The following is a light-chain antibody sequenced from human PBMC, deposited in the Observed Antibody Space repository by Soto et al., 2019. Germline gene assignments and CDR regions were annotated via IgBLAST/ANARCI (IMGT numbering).Light chain of an antibody. V-gene: IGLV1-40*01. CDR1: SSNIGAGYD. Sequence: QSVLTQPPSVSGARGQRVTISCTGSSSNIGAGYDVHWYQQLPGTAPKLLIYGNSNRPSGVPDRFSGSKSGTSASLAITGLQAEDEADYYCQYYDSSLSGLVFGGGTKVTVL. J-gene: IGLJ2*01. CDR2: GNS. CDR3: QYYDSSLSGLV.